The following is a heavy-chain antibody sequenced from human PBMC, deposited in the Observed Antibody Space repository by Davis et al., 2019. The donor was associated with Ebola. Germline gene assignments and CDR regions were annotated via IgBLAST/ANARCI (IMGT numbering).Heavy chain of an antibody. J-gene: IGHJ4*02. Sequence: HSQTLSLTCAISGDSVSSGGWNWIRQSPSRGLEWLGRTYYYRSKWSNDYAVSVKSRITITPDTSNNQFSLQLNSVIPEDTAVYYCARGWLRTSFGYWGQGTLVTVSS. CDR1: GDSVSSGG. V-gene: IGHV6-1*01. D-gene: IGHD6-19*01. CDR2: TYYYRSKWSN. CDR3: ARGWLRTSFGY.